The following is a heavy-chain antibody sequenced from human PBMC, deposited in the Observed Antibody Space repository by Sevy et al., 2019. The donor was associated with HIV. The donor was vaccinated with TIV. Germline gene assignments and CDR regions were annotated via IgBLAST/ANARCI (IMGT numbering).Heavy chain of an antibody. CDR2: FDPTGGSR. D-gene: IGHD1-26*01. Sequence: ASVKVSCKTSGYTFSTYYIYWVRQAPGQGLEWIGIFDPTGGSRSYAQRFQGRLPMTGDTSTSTAYMELSSLTSEDTAVYYCARDRDVSGNYLEYFYYAMDVWGQGTTVTVSS. CDR1: GYTFSTYY. CDR3: ARDRDVSGNYLEYFYYAMDV. V-gene: IGHV1-46*01. J-gene: IGHJ6*02.